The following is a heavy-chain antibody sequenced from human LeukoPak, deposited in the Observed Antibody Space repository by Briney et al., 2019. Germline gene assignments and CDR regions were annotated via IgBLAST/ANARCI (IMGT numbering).Heavy chain of an antibody. D-gene: IGHD2-15*01. CDR1: GGSISSGDYY. CDR3: AKTKPGDIGGLGYFDY. Sequence: SETLSLTCTVSGGSISSGDYYWSWIRQPPGKGLEWIGYIYYSGSTYYNPSLKSRVTISVDTSKNQFSLKLSSVTAADTAVYFWAKTKPGDIGGLGYFDYWGRGTLAPVSS. V-gene: IGHV4-30-4*01. CDR2: IYYSGST. J-gene: IGHJ4*02.